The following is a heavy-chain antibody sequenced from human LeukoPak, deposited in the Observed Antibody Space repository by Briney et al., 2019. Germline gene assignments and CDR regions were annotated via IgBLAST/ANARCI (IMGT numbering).Heavy chain of an antibody. CDR3: ARHRAYSSSSPFDY. CDR2: IYYTGST. J-gene: IGHJ4*02. CDR1: GGSISSLY. Sequence: PSETLSLTCSVSGGSISSLYWSWLRQPPGKGLEWIGYIYYTGSTNYNPSLKSRVTMFVDMSKNQFSLRLSSVTAANTAVYYCARHRAYSSSSPFDYWGQGALVTVSS. V-gene: IGHV4-59*08. D-gene: IGHD6-6*01.